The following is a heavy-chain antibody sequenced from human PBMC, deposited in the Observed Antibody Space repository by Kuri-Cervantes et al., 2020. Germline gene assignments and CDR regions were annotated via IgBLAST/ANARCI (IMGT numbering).Heavy chain of an antibody. J-gene: IGHJ3*02. CDR3: ARQPYYYDSSGYYYHDAFDI. Sequence: LRLSCTVSGGSISSGGYYWSWIRQHPGKGLEWIGYIYYSGSTYYNPSLKSRVTISVDTSKNQFSLKLSSVTAADTAVYYCARQPYYYDSSGYYYHDAFDIWGQGTMVTVSS. D-gene: IGHD3-22*01. V-gene: IGHV4-31*03. CDR2: IYYSGST. CDR1: GGSISSGGYY.